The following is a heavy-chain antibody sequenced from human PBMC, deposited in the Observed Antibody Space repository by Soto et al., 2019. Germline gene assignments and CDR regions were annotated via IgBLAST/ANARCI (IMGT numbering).Heavy chain of an antibody. D-gene: IGHD3-22*01. Sequence: QVQLAQSGAEVRKPGSSVRVSCKASGGSFNRHTISWVRQAPGQGLEWMGGIIPIFGTANHAQKFQGRVTIIADEYTSTVYIELSSLRSDDTAIYYCARGWGYDSTDYYYAYWGQGTLVIVSS. V-gene: IGHV1-69*01. CDR3: ARGWGYDSTDYYYAY. CDR1: GGSFNRHT. J-gene: IGHJ4*02. CDR2: IIPIFGTA.